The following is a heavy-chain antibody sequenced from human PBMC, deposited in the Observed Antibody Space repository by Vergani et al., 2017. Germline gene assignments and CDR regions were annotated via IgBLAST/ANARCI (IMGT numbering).Heavy chain of an antibody. Sequence: QVQLVQSGAEVKKPGASVKVSCKASGYTFTSYGISWVRQAPGQGLEWMGWISAYNGNTKYAQKLQGRVTRTTDTSTSTAYMELRSLRSDDTAVYYCARDKGDIVATITNYYYGMDVWGQGTTVTVSS. V-gene: IGHV1-18*01. CDR1: GYTFTSYG. CDR3: ARDKGDIVATITNYYYGMDV. J-gene: IGHJ6*02. D-gene: IGHD5-12*01. CDR2: ISAYNGNT.